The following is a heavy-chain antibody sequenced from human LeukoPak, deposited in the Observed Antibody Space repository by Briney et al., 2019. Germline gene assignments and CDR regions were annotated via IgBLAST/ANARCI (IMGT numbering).Heavy chain of an antibody. Sequence: ASVKVSCKASGYTFTSYYMHWVRQAPGQGLEWMGIINPSGGSTSYAQKFQGRVTMTRDTSTSTVYMELSSLRSEDTAVYYCARAVTGIVGATPGPLDAFDIWGQGTMVTVSS. CDR1: GYTFTSYY. V-gene: IGHV1-46*01. D-gene: IGHD1-26*01. CDR2: INPSGGST. CDR3: ARAVTGIVGATPGPLDAFDI. J-gene: IGHJ3*02.